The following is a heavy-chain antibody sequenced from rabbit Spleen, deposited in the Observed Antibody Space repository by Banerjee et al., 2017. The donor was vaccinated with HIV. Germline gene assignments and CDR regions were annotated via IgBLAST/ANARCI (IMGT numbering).Heavy chain of an antibody. CDR1: GIDFTKYY. CDR3: ARETAGNGVGADFGL. J-gene: IGHJ6*01. Sequence: QLTETGGGLVQPGGSLTLSCKASGIDFTKYYITWVRQAPGKGLEWIGIIYAAKGSTDYASWVNGRLTISSDNAQSTVDLKMTSLTAADTATYFCARETAGNGVGADFGLWGPGTLVTVS. D-gene: IGHD4-2*01. CDR2: IYAAKGST. V-gene: IGHV1S7*01.